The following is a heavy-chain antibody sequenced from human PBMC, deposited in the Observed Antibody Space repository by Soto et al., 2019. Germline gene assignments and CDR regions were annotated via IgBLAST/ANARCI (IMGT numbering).Heavy chain of an antibody. CDR1: GGSVSSDTHY. D-gene: IGHD2-2*02. Sequence: SETLSLTCTVSGGSVSSDTHYWSWIRQPPGKRLEWGGFIYSSGSTNYNPPLKSRVTMSVDTSKYQFYLKLRSVIVADTAVYHCSRFVSSCSSTTCYTHWDLSRQGSTVTVSS. J-gene: IGHJ6*02. CDR2: IYSSGST. CDR3: SRFVSSCSSTTCYTHWDL. V-gene: IGHV4-61*01.